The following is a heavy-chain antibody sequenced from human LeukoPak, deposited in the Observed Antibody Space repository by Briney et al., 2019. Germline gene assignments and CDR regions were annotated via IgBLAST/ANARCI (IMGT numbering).Heavy chain of an antibody. J-gene: IGHJ6*02. D-gene: IGHD3-10*01. CDR3: ARGSVSMVRGVIIQARGYYYYGMDV. CDR2: ISAYNGNT. CDR1: GYTFTSYG. V-gene: IGHV1-18*01. Sequence: ASVKVSCKASGYTFTSYGISWVRQAPGQGLEWMGWISAYNGNTNYAQKLQGRVIMTTDTSTSTAYMELRSLRSDDTAVYYCARGSVSMVRGVIIQARGYYYYGMDVWGQGTTVTVSS.